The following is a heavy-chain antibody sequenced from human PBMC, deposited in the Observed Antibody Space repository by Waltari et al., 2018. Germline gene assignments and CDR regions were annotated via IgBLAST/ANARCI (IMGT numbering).Heavy chain of an antibody. J-gene: IGHJ4*02. Sequence: QVQLVQSGAEVKKPGASVTVSCQAYGYTFTGNVLHRMRQAPGQVLGWMGRINPNIGGTNYAQKFQCRVTMTRDTSISTAYMELSRLRSDDTAVYYCAREITPKGVFDYWGQGTLVTVSS. CDR2: INPNIGGT. D-gene: IGHD1-20*01. V-gene: IGHV1-2*06. CDR1: GYTFTGNV. CDR3: AREITPKGVFDY.